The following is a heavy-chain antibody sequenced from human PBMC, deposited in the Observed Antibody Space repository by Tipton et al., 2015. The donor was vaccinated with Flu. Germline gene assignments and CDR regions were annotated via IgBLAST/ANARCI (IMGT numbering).Heavy chain of an antibody. Sequence: TLSLTCTVSGGSISTYYWSWIRQPAGKGLEWIGRIYTSGSTNYNFSLNSRVTISVDTSKNQFYLRLTSVTAADTAIYYCARDRSGSSSYYGAFDIWGQGTMVNVSS. CDR1: GGSISTYY. J-gene: IGHJ3*02. D-gene: IGHD3-10*01. CDR2: IYTSGST. CDR3: ARDRSGSSSYYGAFDI. V-gene: IGHV4-4*07.